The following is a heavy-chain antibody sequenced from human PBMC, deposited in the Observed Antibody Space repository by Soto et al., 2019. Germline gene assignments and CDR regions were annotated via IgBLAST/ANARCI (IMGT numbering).Heavy chain of an antibody. Sequence: SETLSLTCTVSGGSISSSSYYWGWIRQPPGKGLEWIGSIYYSGSTYYNPSLKSRVTISVDTSKNQFSLKLSSVTAADTAVYYRARLSPDIVVVPAATAFDYWGQGTLVTVSS. J-gene: IGHJ4*02. CDR3: ARLSPDIVVVPAATAFDY. V-gene: IGHV4-39*01. CDR1: GGSISSSSYY. CDR2: IYYSGST. D-gene: IGHD2-2*01.